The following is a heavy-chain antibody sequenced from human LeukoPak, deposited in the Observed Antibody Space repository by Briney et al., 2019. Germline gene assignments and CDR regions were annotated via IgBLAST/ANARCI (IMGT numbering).Heavy chain of an antibody. CDR2: IYSGGST. CDR3: ARRVAVADNYFDY. Sequence: PGGSLRLSCAASEFSVGSNYMTWVRQAPGKGLEWVSLIYSGGSTYYADSVKGRFTISRDNAKNSLYLQMNSLRAEDTGVYYCARRVAVADNYFDYWGQGTLVTVSS. CDR1: EFSVGSNY. V-gene: IGHV3-66*01. D-gene: IGHD6-19*01. J-gene: IGHJ4*02.